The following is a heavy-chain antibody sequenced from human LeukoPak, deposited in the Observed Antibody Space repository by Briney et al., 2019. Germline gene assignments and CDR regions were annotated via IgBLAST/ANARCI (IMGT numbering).Heavy chain of an antibody. CDR3: ARYCSGGSCSLEEYFQH. CDR2: IYYSGST. J-gene: IGHJ1*01. D-gene: IGHD2-15*01. Sequence: SQTLSFTCTVSGGSISSGGYYWSWIRQHPGKGLEWIGYIYYSGSTYYNPSLKSRVTISVDTSKNQFSLKLSSVTAADTAVYYCARYCSGGSCSLEEYFQHWGQGTLVTVSS. CDR1: GGSISSGGYY. V-gene: IGHV4-31*03.